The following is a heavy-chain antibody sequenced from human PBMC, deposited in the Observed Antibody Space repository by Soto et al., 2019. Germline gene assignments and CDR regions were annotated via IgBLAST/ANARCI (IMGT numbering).Heavy chain of an antibody. V-gene: IGHV4-59*01. CDR3: ARGGGPPRFCARDGGFDP. D-gene: IGHD3-10*01. CDR1: GGSISSYY. Sequence: SETLSLTCTGSGGSISSYYWSWIPQPPGKGLEWIGYIYYSGSTNYNPSLKSRVTISVDTSKNQFSLKLSSVTAADTAVYYCARGGGPPRFCARDGGFDPWGQGTLVTVSS. J-gene: IGHJ5*02. CDR2: IYYSGST.